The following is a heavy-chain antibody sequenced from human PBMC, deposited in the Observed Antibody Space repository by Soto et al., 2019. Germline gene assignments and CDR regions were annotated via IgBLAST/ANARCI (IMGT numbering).Heavy chain of an antibody. CDR3: ARSGDNFNVLDY. J-gene: IGHJ4*02. V-gene: IGHV3-11*06. CDR1: GFTFSDYY. Sequence: GGSLRLSCAASGFTFSDYYMSWVRQAPGRGLEWISYSSNTGTFARYATSVKGRFSISRDNANNSLYLEMNSLRVEDTAVYYCARSGDNFNVLDYWGQGTPVTVSS. CDR2: SSNTGTFA. D-gene: IGHD1-1*01.